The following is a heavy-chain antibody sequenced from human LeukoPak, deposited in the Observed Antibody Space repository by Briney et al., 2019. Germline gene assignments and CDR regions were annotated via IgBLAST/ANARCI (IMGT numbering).Heavy chain of an antibody. D-gene: IGHD2-8*02. CDR3: ARGSTGLLVSV. CDR2: IKEGGSEK. J-gene: IGHJ4*02. Sequence: GGSLRLSCAASGFTFTNYWMSWVRQAPGKGLEWVASIKEGGSEKYYVDSVKGRFTISRDNAKNSLYLQMNSLRAEDTAVYYCARGSTGLLVSVWGQGTLVTVSS. V-gene: IGHV3-7*01. CDR1: GFTFTNYW.